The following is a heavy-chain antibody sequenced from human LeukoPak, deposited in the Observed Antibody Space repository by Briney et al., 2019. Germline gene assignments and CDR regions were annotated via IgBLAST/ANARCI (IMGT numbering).Heavy chain of an antibody. D-gene: IGHD1-26*01. V-gene: IGHV3-21*04. J-gene: IGHJ6*03. CDR2: ISSSSSYI. Sequence: GGSLRLSCAASGFTFSSYSMNWVRQAPGKGLEWVSSISSSSSYIYYADSVKGRFTISRDNAKNSLYLQMNSLRAEDMALYYCAKGHGRDYYYYYMDVWGKGTTVTVSS. CDR3: AKGHGRDYYYYYMDV. CDR1: GFTFSSYS.